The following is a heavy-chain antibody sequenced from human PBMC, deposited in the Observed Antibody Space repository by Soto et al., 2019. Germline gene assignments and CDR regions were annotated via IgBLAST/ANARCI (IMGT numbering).Heavy chain of an antibody. CDR1: GYTFTTYD. D-gene: IGHD3-22*01. J-gene: IGHJ6*02. V-gene: IGHV1-18*01. Sequence: QVQLVQSGGEVKKPGASVKVSCKASGYTFTTYDLSWVRQAPGQGLEWMGWISAYNGNTNYAQNLQGRVTMTTDTSPSTAYMELRSLRSDDTAVYYCARVIGYYYRMDVWGQGTTVTVSS. CDR2: ISAYNGNT. CDR3: ARVIGYYYRMDV.